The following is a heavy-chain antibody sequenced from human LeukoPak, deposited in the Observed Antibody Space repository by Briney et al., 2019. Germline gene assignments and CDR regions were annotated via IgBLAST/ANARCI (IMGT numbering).Heavy chain of an antibody. CDR2: IKQDESEK. CDR3: ARVYYDTNGYLYLDY. J-gene: IGHJ4*02. CDR1: GFTFNNYW. V-gene: IGHV3-7*04. D-gene: IGHD3-22*01. Sequence: PGGSLRLSCEASGFTFNNYWMSWFRQAPGKGLEWVANIKQDESEKNYVDSVKGRFTISRDNAKNSLYLQMNSLRNEDTAVYYCARVYYDTNGYLYLDYWGQGTLVTVSS.